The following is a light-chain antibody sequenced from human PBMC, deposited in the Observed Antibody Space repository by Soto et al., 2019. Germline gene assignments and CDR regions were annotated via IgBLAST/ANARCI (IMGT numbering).Light chain of an antibody. J-gene: IGLJ1*01. CDR1: SSEIGGYNY. Sequence: QSALTQPASVSGSPGQSITISCTGTSSEIGGYNYVSWYQQLPGKVPKLIIYDVSNRPSGVSDPFSGSKSGNAASLTISGLQAEDEADYYCSSYTSTSTLYGFGTGTKLTVL. CDR3: SSYTSTSTLYG. V-gene: IGLV2-14*03. CDR2: DVS.